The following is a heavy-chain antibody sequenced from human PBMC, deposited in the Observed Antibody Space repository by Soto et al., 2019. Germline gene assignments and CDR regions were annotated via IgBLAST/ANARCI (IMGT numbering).Heavy chain of an antibody. J-gene: IGHJ4*02. V-gene: IGHV4-31*03. Sequence: SETLSLTCTVSGGSISSGGYYWSWIRQHPGKGLEWIGYIYYSGSTYYNPSLKSRVTISVDTSKNQFSLKLSSVTAAATAVYYGARVTITMVRGVILDYWGQGTLVTVSS. D-gene: IGHD3-10*01. CDR3: ARVTITMVRGVILDY. CDR1: GGSISSGGYY. CDR2: IYYSGST.